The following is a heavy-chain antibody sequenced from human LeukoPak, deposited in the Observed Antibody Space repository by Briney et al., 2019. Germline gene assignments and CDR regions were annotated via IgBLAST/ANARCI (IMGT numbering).Heavy chain of an antibody. CDR2: ISSSSSYI. CDR3: ARGLGYPYCSSTSCYLFDY. CDR1: GFTFSSYS. V-gene: IGHV3-21*01. D-gene: IGHD2-2*01. J-gene: IGHJ4*02. Sequence: GSLLLSCAASGFTFSSYSMNWVRPAPGKGLEWVSSISSSSSYIYYADSVKGRFTISRDNAKNSLYLQMNSLRAEDTAVYYCARGLGYPYCSSTSCYLFDYWGQGTLVTVSS.